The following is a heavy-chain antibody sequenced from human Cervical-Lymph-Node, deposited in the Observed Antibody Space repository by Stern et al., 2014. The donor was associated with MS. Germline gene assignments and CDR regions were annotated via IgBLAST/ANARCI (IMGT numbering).Heavy chain of an antibody. CDR3: ARDQGGIAAD. CDR1: GDSFSTYT. J-gene: IGHJ4*02. D-gene: IGHD6-13*01. CDR2: IDPMFRTP. V-gene: IGHV1-69*01. Sequence: QLVQSGAEVKKPGSSVKVSCKASGDSFSTYTISWVRQAPGHGLEWMGGIDPMFRTPNYAQKFQGRVTITADESTSTAYMKLSGLRSEDTATYFCARDQGGIAADWGQGTRVTVSS.